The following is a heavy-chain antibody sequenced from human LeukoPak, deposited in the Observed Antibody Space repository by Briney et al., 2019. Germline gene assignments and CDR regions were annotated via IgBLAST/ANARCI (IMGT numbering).Heavy chain of an antibody. Sequence: GGSLRLSCAASGFTFRSYWMSWVRQAPGKGLEWVANIKQDGSEKYYVDSVKGRFTISRDNAKNSLYLQMNSLRAEDTAVYYCARDEGYYDYIGGSYRYTNHCDYWGQGSLVTVSS. CDR3: ARDEGYYDYIGGSYRYTNHCDY. V-gene: IGHV3-7*01. J-gene: IGHJ4*02. D-gene: IGHD3-16*02. CDR1: GFTFRSYW. CDR2: IKQDGSEK.